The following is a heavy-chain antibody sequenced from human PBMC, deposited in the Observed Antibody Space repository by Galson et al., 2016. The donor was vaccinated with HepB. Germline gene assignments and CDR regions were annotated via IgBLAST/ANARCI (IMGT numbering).Heavy chain of an antibody. Sequence: SETLSLTCSVSGGSLSRYYWSWIRQPPGKGLEWIGNIYYSGSTNYNPSLKSRVTISIDTSKNQFSLTLSSVTAADTAVYYCARRNHVEMATVVSFYFDYWGQGTLVTVSS. D-gene: IGHD5-24*01. CDR2: IYYSGST. J-gene: IGHJ4*02. V-gene: IGHV4-59*01. CDR3: ARRNHVEMATVVSFYFDY. CDR1: GGSLSRYY.